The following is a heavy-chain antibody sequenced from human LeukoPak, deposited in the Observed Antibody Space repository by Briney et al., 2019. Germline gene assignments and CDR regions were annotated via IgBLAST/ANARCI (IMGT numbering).Heavy chain of an antibody. J-gene: IGHJ4*02. CDR3: ARDPSVLFDY. D-gene: IGHD6-6*01. CDR1: GFTFSSYE. Sequence: GGSLRLSCAASGFTFSSYEMNWVRQAPGKGLEWVSYISSSGSTIYYADSVKGRFTISRDNAKNTLYLQMNSLRAEDTAVYYCARDPSVLFDYWGQGTLVTVSS. CDR2: ISSSGSTI. V-gene: IGHV3-48*03.